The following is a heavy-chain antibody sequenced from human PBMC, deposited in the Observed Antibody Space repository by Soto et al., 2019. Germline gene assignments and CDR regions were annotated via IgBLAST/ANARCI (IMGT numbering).Heavy chain of an antibody. Sequence: EVQLLESGGGLVQPGGSLRLSCAASGFTFSSYAMRWVRQAPGKGLEWVSAISCSGGSTYYADSVKGRFTISRDNAKNTKDLQLSRLSGEDAAGYCCSRLAAWVQLRPIDYWGQGTLVTVSS. CDR2: ISCSGGST. CDR3: SRLAAWVQLRPIDY. J-gene: IGHJ4*01. D-gene: IGHD5-18*01. CDR1: GFTFSSYA. V-gene: IGHV3-23*01.